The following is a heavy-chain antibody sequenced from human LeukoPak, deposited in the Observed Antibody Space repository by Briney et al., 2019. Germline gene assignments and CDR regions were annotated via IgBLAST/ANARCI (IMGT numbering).Heavy chain of an antibody. D-gene: IGHD3-10*01. CDR1: GFTFGSYA. CDR2: ISGSGGST. Sequence: GGSLRLSCAASGFTFGSYAMTWVRQAPGKGLEWVSAISGSGGSTYYADSVKGRFTISRDNPKNTVFLQMSSLRVEDTAEYYCARQVGPDYWGQGTLVTVSS. CDR3: ARQVGPDY. J-gene: IGHJ4*02. V-gene: IGHV3-23*01.